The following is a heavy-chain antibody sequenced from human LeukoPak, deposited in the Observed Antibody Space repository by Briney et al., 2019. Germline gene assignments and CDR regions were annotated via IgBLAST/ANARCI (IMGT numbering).Heavy chain of an antibody. D-gene: IGHD6-19*01. Sequence: SLRLSCAASGFTFSSYGMHWVRQAPGKGLEWVAVISYDGSNEYYADSVKGRFTISRDNSKNTLYLQMNSLRAEDTAVYYCARLSGFQFDYWGQGTLVTVSS. CDR3: ARLSGFQFDY. V-gene: IGHV3-30*03. CDR1: GFTFSSYG. J-gene: IGHJ4*02. CDR2: ISYDGSNE.